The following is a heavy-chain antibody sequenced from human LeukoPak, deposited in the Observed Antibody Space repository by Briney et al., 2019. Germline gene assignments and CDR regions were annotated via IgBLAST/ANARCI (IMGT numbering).Heavy chain of an antibody. CDR1: GYSISSGYY. CDR2: IYHSGST. Sequence: SETLSLTCTVSGYSISSGYYWGWIRQPPGKGLEWIGSIYHSGSTYYNPSLKSRVTISVDTSKNQFSLKLSSVTAADTAVYYCASGDRDYYYYMDVWGKGTTVTVSS. D-gene: IGHD3-10*01. J-gene: IGHJ6*03. CDR3: ASGDRDYYYYMDV. V-gene: IGHV4-38-2*02.